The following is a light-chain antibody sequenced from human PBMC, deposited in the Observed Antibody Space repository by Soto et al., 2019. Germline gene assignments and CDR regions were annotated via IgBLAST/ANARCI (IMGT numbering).Light chain of an antibody. CDR3: HLYNRSPYN. CDR1: QGIGDT. J-gene: IGKJ2*01. Sequence: EVVMTQSPATLSVSPGEGGTLSCRASQGIGDTLAWYQHKPGQTPRLLIYDTSTRATGVPARFSGSRSGPEFTLTISGLEPEDVGVFYCHLYNRSPYNFGQGTKLEIK. V-gene: IGKV3-15*01. CDR2: DTS.